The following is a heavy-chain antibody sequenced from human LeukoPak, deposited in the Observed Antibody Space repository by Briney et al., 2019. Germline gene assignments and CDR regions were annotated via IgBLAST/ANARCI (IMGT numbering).Heavy chain of an antibody. CDR1: GFTLSSYE. CDR3: ARGGYSSNWYVDY. J-gene: IGHJ4*02. V-gene: IGHV3-48*03. Sequence: GGSLRLSCAASGFTLSSYEMNWVRLAPGKGLEWISYISRTGNSIYYADSVKGRFTISRDNAKNSLYLQMNSLRAEDTAVYYCARGGYSSNWYVDYWGQGTLVTVAS. CDR2: ISRTGNSI. D-gene: IGHD6-13*01.